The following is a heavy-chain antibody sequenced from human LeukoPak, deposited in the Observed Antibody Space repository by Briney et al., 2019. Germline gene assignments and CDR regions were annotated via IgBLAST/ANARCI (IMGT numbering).Heavy chain of an antibody. CDR3: PRRPFLTGPRGPFDI. D-gene: IGHD2/OR15-2a*01. J-gene: IGHJ3*02. CDR1: GYGFTCDW. V-gene: IGHV5-51*01. Sequence: GESLKISCDGSGYGFTCDWIGWGRQVSGRGLEWMGIIYPADSDTRYSPSFQGLVTISADKSINTAYLPSSSLKASDSPIYYSPRRPFLTGPRGPFDIWGQGTKVAVFS. CDR2: IYPADSDT.